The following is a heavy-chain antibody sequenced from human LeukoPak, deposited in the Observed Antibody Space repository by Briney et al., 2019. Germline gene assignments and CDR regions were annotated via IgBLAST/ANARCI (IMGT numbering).Heavy chain of an antibody. CDR2: IYYSGST. CDR1: GGSISSYY. J-gene: IGHJ4*02. Sequence: KASETLSHTCTVSGGSISSYYWSWIRQPPGKGLEWIGYIYYSGSTNYNPSLKSRVTISVDTSKNQFSLKLSSVTAADTAVYYCASTESGYSNYWGQGTLVTVSS. CDR3: ASTESGYSNY. V-gene: IGHV4-59*08. D-gene: IGHD5-18*01.